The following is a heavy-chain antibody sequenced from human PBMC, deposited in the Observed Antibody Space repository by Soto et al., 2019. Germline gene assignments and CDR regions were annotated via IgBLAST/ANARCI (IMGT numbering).Heavy chain of an antibody. D-gene: IGHD4-17*01. V-gene: IGHV3-9*01. CDR3: ATAHDYGDYYFDY. CDR1: GFTFDDNA. Sequence: PGGSLRLSCAVSGFTFDDNAMHWVRQAPEKGLEWVSGINWKSDIGYADSVKGRFTISRDNAENSLYLQMSSLRSEDTAVYYCATAHDYGDYYFDYWGQGTLVTVSS. J-gene: IGHJ4*02. CDR2: INWKSDI.